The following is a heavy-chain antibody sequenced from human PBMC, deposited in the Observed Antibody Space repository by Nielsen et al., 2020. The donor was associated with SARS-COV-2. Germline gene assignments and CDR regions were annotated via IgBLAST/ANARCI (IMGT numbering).Heavy chain of an antibody. CDR3: ARGRPRYSGGWYVGCWFDP. D-gene: IGHD6-13*01. V-gene: IGHV4-34*01. CDR2: INHSGST. J-gene: IGHJ5*02. Sequence: WIRQPPGKGLEWIGEINHSGSTNYNPSLKSRVTISVDTSKNQFSLKLSSVTAADTAVYYCARGRPRYSGGWYVGCWFDPWGQGTLVTVSS.